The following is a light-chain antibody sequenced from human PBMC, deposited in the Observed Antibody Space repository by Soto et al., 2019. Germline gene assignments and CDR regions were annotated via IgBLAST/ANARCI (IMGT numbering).Light chain of an antibody. Sequence: QLVLTQSASASASMGTSVKLTCTLSSGHSSYTIAWHQQQPEQGHRYLMTLNSDGSHSKGDGIPDRFSGSSSGAERYLSIASLQSEEDADYCCPTSGTGIEVFGGGTKLTV. J-gene: IGLJ2*01. CDR1: SGHSSYT. CDR3: PTSGTGIEV. CDR2: LNSDGSH. V-gene: IGLV4-69*01.